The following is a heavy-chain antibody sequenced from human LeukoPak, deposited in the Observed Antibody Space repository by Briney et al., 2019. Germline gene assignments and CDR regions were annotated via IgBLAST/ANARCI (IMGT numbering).Heavy chain of an antibody. V-gene: IGHV1-8*01. CDR3: ARGTTRIAARSLGY. D-gene: IGHD6-6*01. CDR2: MNPNSGNT. J-gene: IGHJ4*02. Sequence: ASVKVSCKASGYTFTSYDINWVRQATGQGLEWMGWMNPNSGNTGYAQKFQGRVTMTRNTSISTAYMEPSSLRSEDTAVYYCARGTTRIAARSLGYWGQGTLVTVSS. CDR1: GYTFTSYD.